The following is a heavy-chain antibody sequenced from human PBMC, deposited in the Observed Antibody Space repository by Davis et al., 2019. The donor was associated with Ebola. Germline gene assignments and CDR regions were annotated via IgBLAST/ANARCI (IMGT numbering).Heavy chain of an antibody. D-gene: IGHD3/OR15-3a*01. CDR2: ISGSGGST. CDR3: TSGTGSIPFYFDY. J-gene: IGHJ4*02. V-gene: IGHV3-23*01. CDR1: GFTFSSYA. Sequence: GESLKISCAASGFTFSSYAMSWVRQAPGKGLEWVSAISGSGGSTYYADSVKGRFTISRDNSKNTLYLQMNSLRAEDTAVYYCTSGTGSIPFYFDYWGQGTLVTVSS.